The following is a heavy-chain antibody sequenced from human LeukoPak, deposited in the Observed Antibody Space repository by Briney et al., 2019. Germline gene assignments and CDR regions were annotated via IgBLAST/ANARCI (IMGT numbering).Heavy chain of an antibody. Sequence: GSLRLSCAASGFTFKTYAMSWVRQAPGKGLEWVSIISGSGGTTFYTDSVKGRFTISRDNSKNTLFLQMNSLRAEDTAVYYCAKSVIVPAAPDGAFDIWGQGTMVTVSS. CDR3: AKSVIVPAAPDGAFDI. D-gene: IGHD2-2*01. J-gene: IGHJ3*02. CDR1: GFTFKTYA. CDR2: ISGSGGTT. V-gene: IGHV3-23*01.